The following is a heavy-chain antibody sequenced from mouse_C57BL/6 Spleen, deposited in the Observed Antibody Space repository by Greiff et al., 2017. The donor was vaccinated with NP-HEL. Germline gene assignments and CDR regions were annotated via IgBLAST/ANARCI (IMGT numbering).Heavy chain of an antibody. D-gene: IGHD1-1*01. CDR2: IRNKANGYTT. CDR3: ARPLRSSNYYAMDY. J-gene: IGHJ4*01. Sequence: EVQLVESGGGLVQPGGSLSLSCAASGFTFTDYYMSWVRQPPGKALEWLGFIRNKANGYTTEYSASVKGRFTISRDNSQSILYLQMNALRAEDSATYYCARPLRSSNYYAMDYWGQGTSVTVSS. V-gene: IGHV7-3*01. CDR1: GFTFTDYY.